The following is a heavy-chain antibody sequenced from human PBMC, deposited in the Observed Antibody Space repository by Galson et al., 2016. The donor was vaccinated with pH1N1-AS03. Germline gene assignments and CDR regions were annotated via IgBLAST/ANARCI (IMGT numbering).Heavy chain of an antibody. V-gene: IGHV1-69*10. CDR3: ANRDYGFDY. D-gene: IGHD4-17*01. CDR2: IIASVGIT. J-gene: IGHJ4*02. CDR1: GGTFGSYA. Sequence: SVKVSRKASGGTFGSYAISWVRQAPGQGLEWMGGIIASVGITSYAQKFQGRVTITADESTSAAYMELSSLRSEDTAVYYCANRDYGFDYWGQGTLVTVSS.